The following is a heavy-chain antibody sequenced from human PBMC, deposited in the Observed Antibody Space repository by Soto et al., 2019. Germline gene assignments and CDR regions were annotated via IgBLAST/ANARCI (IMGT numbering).Heavy chain of an antibody. V-gene: IGHV1-2*02. D-gene: IGHD3-10*01. CDR3: ARRGNYYGSGSYHY. J-gene: IGHJ4*02. CDR2: INPNSGGT. CDR1: GYTFTGYY. Sequence: ASVKVSCKASGYTFTGYYMHWVRQAPGQGLEWMGWINPNSGGTNYAQKFQGRVTMTRDTSISTAYMELSRLRSDDTAVYYCARRGNYYGSGSYHYWGQGTLVTVSS.